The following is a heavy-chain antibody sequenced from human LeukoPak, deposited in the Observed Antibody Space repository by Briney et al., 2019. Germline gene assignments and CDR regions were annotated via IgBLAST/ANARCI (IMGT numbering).Heavy chain of an antibody. D-gene: IGHD5-18*01. Sequence: IXXVRQMPGKGLEWMGIIYPGDSDTRYSPSFQGQVTISADKSISTAYLQWSSLKASDTAMYYCARLKKGYSYGYVGYWGQGTLVTVSS. J-gene: IGHJ4*02. CDR2: IYPGDSDT. CDR3: ARLKKGYSYGYVGY. V-gene: IGHV5-51*01.